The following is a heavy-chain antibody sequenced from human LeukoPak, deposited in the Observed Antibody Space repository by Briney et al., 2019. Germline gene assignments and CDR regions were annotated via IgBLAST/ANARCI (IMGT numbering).Heavy chain of an antibody. CDR2: IYYSGST. V-gene: IGHV4-30-4*08. CDR3: AIAVAGTGGYYFDY. CDR1: GGSISSGDYY. Sequence: SETLSLTXTVSGGSISSGDYYWSWIRQPPGKGLEWIGYIYYSGSTYYNPSLKSRVTISVDTSKNQCSLKLSSVTAADTAVYYCAIAVAGTGGYYFDYWGQGTLVTVSS. J-gene: IGHJ4*02. D-gene: IGHD6-19*01.